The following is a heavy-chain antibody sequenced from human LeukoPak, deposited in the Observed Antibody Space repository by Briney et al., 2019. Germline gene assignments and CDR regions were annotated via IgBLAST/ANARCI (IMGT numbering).Heavy chain of an antibody. V-gene: IGHV3-48*03. CDR2: ISSSGSTI. J-gene: IGHJ6*04. Sequence: GGTLRLSCAASGFTFTSYEMNWVRQAPGEGLEWVSYISSSGSTIYYADSVKGRFTISRDNAKNSLYLQMNSLRAEDTAVYYCAELGITMIGGVWGKGTTVTISS. CDR3: AELGITMIGGV. CDR1: GFTFTSYE. D-gene: IGHD3-10*02.